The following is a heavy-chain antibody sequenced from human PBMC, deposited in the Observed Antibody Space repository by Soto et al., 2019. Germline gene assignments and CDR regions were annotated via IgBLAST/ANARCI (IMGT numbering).Heavy chain of an antibody. Sequence: PGGSLRLSCAASGFTFSSYGMHWVRQAPGKGLEWVAVISYDGSNKYYADSVKGRFTISRDNSKNTLYLQMNSLRAEDTAVYYFAKPKSDYGGNFGERYFDYWGQGTRVTVSS. J-gene: IGHJ4*02. CDR1: GFTFSSYG. V-gene: IGHV3-30*18. CDR3: AKPKSDYGGNFGERYFDY. CDR2: ISYDGSNK. D-gene: IGHD4-17*01.